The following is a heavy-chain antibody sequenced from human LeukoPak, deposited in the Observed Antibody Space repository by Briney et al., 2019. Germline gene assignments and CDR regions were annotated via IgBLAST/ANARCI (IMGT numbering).Heavy chain of an antibody. D-gene: IGHD3-22*01. J-gene: IGHJ4*02. CDR3: ARSITMIVATAGY. CDR2: INPNSGGT. CDR1: GYTFTGYY. V-gene: IGHV1-2*02. Sequence: ASVKVSCKASGYTFTGYYMHWVRQAPGQGLEWMGWINPNSGGTNYAQKFQGRVTMTRDTSISTAYMELCRLRSDDTAVYYCARSITMIVATAGYWGQGTLVTVSS.